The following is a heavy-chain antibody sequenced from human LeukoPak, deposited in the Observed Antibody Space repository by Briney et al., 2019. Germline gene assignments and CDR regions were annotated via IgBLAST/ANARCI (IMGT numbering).Heavy chain of an antibody. Sequence: GSLRLSCAASGFTFSDYYMSWIRQPPGKGLEWIGEINHSGSTNYNPSLKSRVTISVDTSKNQFSLKLSSVTAADTAVYYCARRRSSSSIGYYYYMDVWGKGTTVTVSS. CDR1: GFTFSDYY. CDR3: ARRRSSSSIGYYYYMDV. V-gene: IGHV4-34*01. CDR2: INHSGST. D-gene: IGHD6-6*01. J-gene: IGHJ6*03.